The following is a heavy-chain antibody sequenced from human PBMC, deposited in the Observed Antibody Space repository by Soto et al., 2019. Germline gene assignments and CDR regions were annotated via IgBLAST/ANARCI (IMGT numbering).Heavy chain of an antibody. V-gene: IGHV4-39*01. Sequence: SETLSLTCTGSGGSISSSSYYWGWIRQPPGKGLEWIGSIYYSGSTYYNPSLKSRVTISVDTSKNQFSLKLSSVTAADTAVYYCASLEYSSSPAVDYWGQGTLVTVSS. J-gene: IGHJ4*02. CDR1: GGSISSSSYY. CDR3: ASLEYSSSPAVDY. CDR2: IYYSGST. D-gene: IGHD6-6*01.